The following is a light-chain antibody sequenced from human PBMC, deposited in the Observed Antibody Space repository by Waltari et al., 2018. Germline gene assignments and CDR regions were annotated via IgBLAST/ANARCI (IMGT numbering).Light chain of an antibody. CDR3: GTWDIGLSVVV. CDR1: SSNIGRSY. V-gene: IGLV1-51*01. Sequence: QSVLTQPPSVSAAPGQRVTISCAGSSSNIGRSYVCWYQHVPGTAPKLLIYDDANRLPGIPGRFSGSKSGTSAVLSITGLQTEDEADYYCGTWDIGLSVVVFGGGTRLTVL. CDR2: DDA. J-gene: IGLJ2*01.